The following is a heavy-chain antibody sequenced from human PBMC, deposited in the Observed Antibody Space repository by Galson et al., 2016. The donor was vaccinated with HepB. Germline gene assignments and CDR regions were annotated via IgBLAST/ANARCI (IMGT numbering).Heavy chain of an antibody. V-gene: IGHV3-23*01. J-gene: IGHJ3*01. CDR3: AKGVGFSDILTGYYRGV. CDR2: IDSSGDGT. CDR1: GFTFSSYA. D-gene: IGHD3-9*01. Sequence: LRLSCAASGFTFSSYAMNWVRQAPGKGLQWVSGIDSSGDGTYYSDSVKGRFTISRDNSKNTVYLQMNSLRAEDTAIYYCAKGVGFSDILTGYYRGVWGQGTMVAVSS.